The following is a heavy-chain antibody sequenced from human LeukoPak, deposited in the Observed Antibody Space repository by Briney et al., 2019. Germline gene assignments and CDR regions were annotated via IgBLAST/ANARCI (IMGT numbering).Heavy chain of an antibody. CDR3: ARDPTPPDSSGWYFI. Sequence: SETLSLTCTVSGGSISSSSYYWGWIRQPPGKGLEWIGSIYYSGSTYYNPSLKSRVTISVDTSKNQFSLKLSSVTVADTAVYYCARDPTPPDSSGWYFIWGQGTMVTVSS. D-gene: IGHD6-19*01. V-gene: IGHV4-39*07. J-gene: IGHJ3*02. CDR2: IYYSGST. CDR1: GGSISSSSYY.